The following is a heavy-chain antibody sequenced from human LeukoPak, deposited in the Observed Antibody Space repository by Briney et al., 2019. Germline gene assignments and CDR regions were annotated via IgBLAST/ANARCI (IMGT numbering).Heavy chain of an antibody. CDR3: ARGPPIRGYRYGYDTGYYYSYSMDV. CDR1: GFTFSSYE. D-gene: IGHD5-18*01. V-gene: IGHV3-48*03. J-gene: IGHJ6*03. CDR2: ISSSGSTI. Sequence: GGSLRLSCAAPGFTFSSYEMNWVRQAPGKGLEGVSYISSSGSTIYYADSVKGRFTISRDNAKNSLYLQMNSLRAEDTAVYYCARGPPIRGYRYGYDTGYYYSYSMDVWGKGTTVTISS.